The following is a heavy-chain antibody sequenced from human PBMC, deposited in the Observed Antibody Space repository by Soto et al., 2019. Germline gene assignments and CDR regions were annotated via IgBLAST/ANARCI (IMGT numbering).Heavy chain of an antibody. CDR2: INPNSGGT. CDR3: ARDCTNGVCYRLDY. Sequence: ASVKVSCKASGYTFTGYYMHWMRQAPGQGLEWMGWINPNSGGTNYAQKFQGRVTMTRDTSISTAYMELSRLRSDDTAVYYCARDCTNGVCYRLDYWGQGTLVTVSS. CDR1: GYTFTGYY. D-gene: IGHD2-8*01. J-gene: IGHJ4*02. V-gene: IGHV1-2*02.